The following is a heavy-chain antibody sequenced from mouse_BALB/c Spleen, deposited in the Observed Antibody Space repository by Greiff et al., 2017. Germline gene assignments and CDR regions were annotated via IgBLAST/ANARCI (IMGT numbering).Heavy chain of an antibody. CDR2: ISSGGSYT. D-gene: IGHD1-1*01. J-gene: IGHJ3*01. Sequence: EVQGVESGGGLVKPGGSLKLSCAASGFTFSSYTMSWVRQTPEKRLEWVATISSGGSYTYYPDSVKGRFTISRDNAKNTLYLQMSSLKSEDTSMYYCTRASLGYGSSPDWFAYWGQGTLVTVSA. CDR3: TRASLGYGSSPDWFAY. V-gene: IGHV5-6-4*01. CDR1: GFTFSSYT.